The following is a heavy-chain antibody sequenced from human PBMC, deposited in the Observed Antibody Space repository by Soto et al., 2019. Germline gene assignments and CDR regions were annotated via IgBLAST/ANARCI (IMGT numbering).Heavy chain of an antibody. CDR2: IIPIFGTA. Sequence: ASVNVSCQASGGTFISYAISWVRQAPGQGLEWMGGIIPIFGTANYTQKFQGRVTITADESTSTAYMELSSLRSEDTAVYYCARGCELHAAFDIWGQGTMVTVSS. D-gene: IGHD1-26*01. CDR3: ARGCELHAAFDI. V-gene: IGHV1-69*13. CDR1: GGTFISYA. J-gene: IGHJ3*02.